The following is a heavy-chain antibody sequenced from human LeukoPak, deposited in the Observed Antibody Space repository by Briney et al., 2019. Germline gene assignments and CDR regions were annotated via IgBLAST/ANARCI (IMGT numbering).Heavy chain of an antibody. D-gene: IGHD6-13*01. CDR1: GYSFASYW. V-gene: IGHV5-51*01. J-gene: IGHJ4*02. CDR3: ARGHLYDYSSTSYYFDY. CDR2: VYPGDSDT. Sequence: GESLKISCRGSGYSFASYWIGWVRQMPGKGLEWMGVVYPGDSDTRYSPSFQGQVTISADKSISTAYLQWSSLKASDTAMYYCARGHLYDYSSTSYYFDYWGQGTLVTVSS.